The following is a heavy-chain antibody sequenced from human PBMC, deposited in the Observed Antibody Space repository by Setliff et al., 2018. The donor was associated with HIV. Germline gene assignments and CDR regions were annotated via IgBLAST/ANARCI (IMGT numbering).Heavy chain of an antibody. D-gene: IGHD3-10*01. V-gene: IGHV4-39*07. CDR1: GGSISGSGPGYY. CDR2: VFHSGSA. Sequence: SETLSLTCSVSGGSISGSGPGYYWSWIRQPPGKGLEWIGEVFHSGSANSNASLRSRVMISVDTSKNQFSLKLSAVTAADTAVYYCARDHVFGSRTGFDPWGPGILVTVSS. J-gene: IGHJ5*02. CDR3: ARDHVFGSRTGFDP.